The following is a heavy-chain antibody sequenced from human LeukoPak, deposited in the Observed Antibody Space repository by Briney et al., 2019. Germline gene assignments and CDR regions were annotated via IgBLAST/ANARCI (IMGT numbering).Heavy chain of an antibody. Sequence: SETLSLTCTVSGGSISGYYWSWIRQAPGKGLEWIGYFYSSGNSNYNPSLKSRVTISGDSSKSQLSLRLNSVTAADTAVYYCARLPYSSGWYVYWGQGTLVTVSS. CDR2: FYSSGNS. J-gene: IGHJ4*02. CDR3: ARLPYSSGWYVY. V-gene: IGHV4-59*01. CDR1: GGSISGYY. D-gene: IGHD6-19*01.